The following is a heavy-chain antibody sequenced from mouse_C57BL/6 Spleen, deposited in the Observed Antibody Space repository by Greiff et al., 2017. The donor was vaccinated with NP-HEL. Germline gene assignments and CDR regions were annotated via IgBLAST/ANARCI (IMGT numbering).Heavy chain of an antibody. CDR2: IDPSDSYT. J-gene: IGHJ2*01. D-gene: IGHD2-4*01. V-gene: IGHV1-69*01. CDR3: ARSGDYDVGYYFDY. Sequence: VQLQQSGAELVMPGASVKLSCKASGYTFTSYWMHWVKQRPGQGLEWIGEIDPSDSYTNYNQKFKGKSTLTVDKSSSTAYMQLSSLTSEDSAVYYCARSGDYDVGYYFDYWGQGTTLTVSS. CDR1: GYTFTSYW.